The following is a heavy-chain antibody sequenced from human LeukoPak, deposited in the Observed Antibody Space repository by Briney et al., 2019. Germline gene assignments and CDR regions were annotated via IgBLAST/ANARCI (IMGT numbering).Heavy chain of an antibody. CDR3: AREGPQYGSGSYYGNDAFDI. CDR2: IKQDGSEK. Sequence: GGSPRLSCAASGFTFSSYWMSWVRQAPGKGLEWVANIKQDGSEKYYVDSVKGRFTISRDNAKNSLYLQMNSLRAEDTAVYYCAREGPQYGSGSYYGNDAFDIWGQGTMVTVSS. CDR1: GFTFSSYW. V-gene: IGHV3-7*01. J-gene: IGHJ3*02. D-gene: IGHD3-10*01.